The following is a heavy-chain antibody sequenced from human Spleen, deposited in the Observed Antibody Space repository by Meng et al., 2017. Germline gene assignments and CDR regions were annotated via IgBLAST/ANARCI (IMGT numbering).Heavy chain of an antibody. Sequence: GGSLRLSCAASGFTFSSYGMHWVRQAPGKGLEWVAVIWYDGSNKYYADSVKGRCTISRDNSKNTLYLQMNSLRAEDTAVYYCARAPNPLSIAVADYYFDYWGQGTLVTVSS. CDR1: GFTFSSYG. V-gene: IGHV3-33*01. J-gene: IGHJ4*02. CDR2: IWYDGSNK. CDR3: ARAPNPLSIAVADYYFDY. D-gene: IGHD6-19*01.